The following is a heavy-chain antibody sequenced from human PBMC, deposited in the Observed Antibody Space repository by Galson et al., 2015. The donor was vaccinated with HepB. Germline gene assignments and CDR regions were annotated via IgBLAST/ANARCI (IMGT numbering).Heavy chain of an antibody. D-gene: IGHD3-3*01. J-gene: IGHJ5*02. V-gene: IGHV1-8*01. CDR2: MNPNSGNT. Sequence: SVKVSCKASGYTFTSYDINWVRQATGQGLEWMGWMNPNSGNTGYAQKFQGRVTMTRNTSISTAYMELSSLRSEDTAVYYCARDYYDFWSGYSAWSSNWFDPWGQGTLVTVSS. CDR1: GYTFTSYD. CDR3: ARDYYDFWSGYSAWSSNWFDP.